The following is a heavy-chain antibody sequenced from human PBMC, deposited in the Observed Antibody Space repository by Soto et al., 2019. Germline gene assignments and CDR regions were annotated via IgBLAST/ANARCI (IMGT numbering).Heavy chain of an antibody. V-gene: IGHV3-30*18. D-gene: IGHD1-1*01. J-gene: IGHJ6*02. CDR1: GLTFSSYG. CDR3: AKELEPLLFRGSYGMDV. CDR2: ISYDGSNK. Sequence: GGSPRLSCAASGLTFSSYGMHWVRQAPGKGLEWVAVISYDGSNKYYADSVKGRFTISRDNSKNTLYLQMNSLRAEDTAVYYCAKELEPLLFRGSYGMDVWGQGTTVTVSS.